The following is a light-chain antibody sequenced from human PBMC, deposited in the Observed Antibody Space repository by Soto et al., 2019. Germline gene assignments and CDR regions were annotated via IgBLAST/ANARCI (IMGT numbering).Light chain of an antibody. CDR1: QSISDY. J-gene: IGKJ4*01. CDR3: QQRSDWPSA. V-gene: IGKV3-11*01. CDR2: DAS. Sequence: IVLTQSPDTLSLSPGETATLSCRASQSISDYLAWYQQKPGQAPRLLIYDASNRATGIPGRFSGRGSGTDFSLTIGSLEAEDFAIYYCQQRSDWPSAFGGGTRVEIK.